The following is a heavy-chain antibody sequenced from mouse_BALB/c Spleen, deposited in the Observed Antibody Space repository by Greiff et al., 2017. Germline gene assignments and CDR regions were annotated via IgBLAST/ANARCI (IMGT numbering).Heavy chain of an antibody. Sequence: EVQVVESGGGLVKPGGSLKLSCAASGFAFSSYDMSWVRQTPEKRLEWVAYISSGGGSTYYPDTVKGRFTISRDNAKNTLYLQMSSLKSEDTAMYYCARHVYAMDYWGQGTSVTVSS. V-gene: IGHV5-12-1*01. CDR2: ISSGGGST. CDR1: GFAFSSYD. J-gene: IGHJ4*01. CDR3: ARHVYAMDY.